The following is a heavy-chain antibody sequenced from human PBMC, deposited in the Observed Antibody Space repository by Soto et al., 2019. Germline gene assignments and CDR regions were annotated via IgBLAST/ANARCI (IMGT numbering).Heavy chain of an antibody. Sequence: GASVKVSCKASGYSFTSYAMHWVRQAPGQRLEWMGWIDGGNGNTKYSQNSQGRVTITRDTSASTAYLQWNTLQASDTATYYCTRGAERTVPPTVQRHLDWVCGHWGQGTPVTVSS. D-gene: IGHD3-9*01. CDR2: IDGGNGNT. CDR3: TRGAERTVPPTVQRHLDWVCGH. V-gene: IGHV1-3*01. CDR1: GYSFTSYA. J-gene: IGHJ4*02.